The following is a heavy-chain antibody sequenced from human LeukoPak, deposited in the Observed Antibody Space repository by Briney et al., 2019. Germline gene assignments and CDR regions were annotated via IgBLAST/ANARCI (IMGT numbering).Heavy chain of an antibody. CDR2: ISWDGGST. J-gene: IGHJ4*02. Sequence: GGSLRLXCAASGFTFDDYAMQWVRQAPGKGLEWVSLISWDGGSTYYADSVKGRFTISRDNSKNSLYPQMNSLRAEDTALYYCAKGGFYGTNPIDYWGQGTLVTVSS. V-gene: IGHV3-43D*03. CDR3: AKGGFYGTNPIDY. CDR1: GFTFDDYA. D-gene: IGHD1/OR15-1a*01.